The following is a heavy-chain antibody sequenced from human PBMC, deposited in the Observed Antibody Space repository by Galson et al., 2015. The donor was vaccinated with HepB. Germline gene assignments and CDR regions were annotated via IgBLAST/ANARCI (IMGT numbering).Heavy chain of an antibody. D-gene: IGHD5-24*01. CDR1: GFTFTRHG. J-gene: IGHJ4*02. Sequence: SLRLSCAASGFTFTRHGMHWVRQAPGKGLEWVAVIWYDGNNEYYAESVKGRFTISRDNSKNTLYPQMNSLRAEDTAVYYCARDRERDGNNAGFDYWGQGTLVTVSS. CDR3: ARDRERDGNNAGFDY. CDR2: IWYDGNNE. V-gene: IGHV3-33*01.